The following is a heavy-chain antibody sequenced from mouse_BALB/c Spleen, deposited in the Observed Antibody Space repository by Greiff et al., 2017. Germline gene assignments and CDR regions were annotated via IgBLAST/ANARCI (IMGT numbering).Heavy chain of an antibody. J-gene: IGHJ2*01. CDR1: GYSITSDYA. Sequence: EVKLMESGPGLVKPSQSLSLTCTVTGYSITSDYACNWIRQFPGNKLEWMGYISYSGSTSYNPSLKSGISITRDKSKNQFFLQLNSVTTEDTATYYCARGKLGYCHFDYWGQGTTLTVSS. CDR3: ARGKLGYCHFDY. V-gene: IGHV3-2*02. D-gene: IGHD3-2*02. CDR2: ISYSGST.